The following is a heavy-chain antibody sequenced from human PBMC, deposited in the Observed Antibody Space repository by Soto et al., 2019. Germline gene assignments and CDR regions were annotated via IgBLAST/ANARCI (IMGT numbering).Heavy chain of an antibody. CDR3: ARVLGGYPNFDY. CDR1: GFTFSSYA. Sequence: QVQLVESGGGVVQPGRSLRLSCAASGFTFSSYALHWVRQAPGKGLEWVAFISYDGSNKFYADSVKGRFTISRDTSKNTLYLQMNSLRAEDTAVYYCARVLGGYPNFDYWGQGILVTVSS. V-gene: IGHV3-30-3*01. D-gene: IGHD3-22*01. CDR2: ISYDGSNK. J-gene: IGHJ4*02.